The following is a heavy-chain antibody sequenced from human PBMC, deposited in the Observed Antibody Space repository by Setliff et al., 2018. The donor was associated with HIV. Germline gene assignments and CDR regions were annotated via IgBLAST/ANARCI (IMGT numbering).Heavy chain of an antibody. CDR3: AMSRGTLGTVWMYLFNY. CDR2: LVPVFHTP. Sequence: GASVKVSCKTSGGTFSKTAISWVRQAPGQGPEWMGGLVPVFHTPNYARQFQGRVTITADESTSTAYMELRSLRPEDSAVYYCAMSRGTLGTVWMYLFNYWGQGTLVTVSS. V-gene: IGHV1-69*13. D-gene: IGHD7-27*01. J-gene: IGHJ4*02. CDR1: GGTFSKTA.